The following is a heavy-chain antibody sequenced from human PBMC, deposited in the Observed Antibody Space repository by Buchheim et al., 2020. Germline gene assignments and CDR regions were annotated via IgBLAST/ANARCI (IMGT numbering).Heavy chain of an antibody. V-gene: IGHV3-30*18. D-gene: IGHD3-3*01. CDR2: ISYDGSNK. CDR3: AKDLYDFWSGYLPRSYYDYYGMDV. CDR1: GFTFSSYG. J-gene: IGHJ6*02. Sequence: QVQLVESGGGVVQPGRSLRLSCAASGFTFSSYGMHWVRQAPGKGLEWVAVISYDGSNKYYADSVKGRFTISRDNSKNTLYLQMNSLRAEDTAVYYCAKDLYDFWSGYLPRSYYDYYGMDVWGQGTT.